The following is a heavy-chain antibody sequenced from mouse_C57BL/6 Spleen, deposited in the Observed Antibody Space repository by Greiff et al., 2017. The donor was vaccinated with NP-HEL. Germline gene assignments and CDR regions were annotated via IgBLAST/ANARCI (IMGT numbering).Heavy chain of an antibody. J-gene: IGHJ4*01. CDR2: IYPSDSET. CDR3: ARGLGSYYYAMDY. V-gene: IGHV1-61*01. Sequence: VQLQQPGAELVRPGSSVKLSCKASGYTFTSHWMDWVKQRPGQGLEWIGNIYPSDSETHYNQKFKDKATLTVDKSSSTAYMQLSSLTSEDSAVYYCARGLGSYYYAMDYWGQGTSVTVSS. D-gene: IGHD4-1*01. CDR1: GYTFTSHW.